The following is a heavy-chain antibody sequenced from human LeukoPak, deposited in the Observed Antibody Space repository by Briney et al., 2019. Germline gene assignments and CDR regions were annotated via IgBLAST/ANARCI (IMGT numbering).Heavy chain of an antibody. CDR1: GGSISSGSYY. D-gene: IGHD2-15*01. CDR2: IYTSGST. V-gene: IGHV4-61*02. J-gene: IGHJ5*02. CDR3: ARGYCSGGSCYSNQGWFDP. Sequence: PSQTLSLTCTVSGGSISSGSYYWSWIRQPAGKGLEWIGRIYTSGSTNYNPSLKSRVTISVDTSKNQFSLKLSSVTAADTAVYYCARGYCSGGSCYSNQGWFDPWGQGTLVTVSS.